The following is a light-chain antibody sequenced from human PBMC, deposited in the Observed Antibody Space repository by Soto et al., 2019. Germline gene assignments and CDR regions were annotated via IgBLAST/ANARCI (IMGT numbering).Light chain of an antibody. CDR2: STS. Sequence: QAVVTQEPSLTVSPGGTVTLTCASGTGAVTNSYYPNWFQQKPGQPPRSLTYSTSDQPSWTPARFAGSLLGGKAALTVSGVQPDDEAEYYLLLFDGRVWVFGGGTELTVL. CDR3: LLFDGRVWV. CDR1: TGAVTNSYY. V-gene: IGLV7-43*01. J-gene: IGLJ3*02.